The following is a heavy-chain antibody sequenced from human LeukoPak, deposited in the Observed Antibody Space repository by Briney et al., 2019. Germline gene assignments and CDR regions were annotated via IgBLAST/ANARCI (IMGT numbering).Heavy chain of an antibody. J-gene: IGHJ6*03. CDR3: AKLDRCSSPSCLGYMDV. D-gene: IGHD2-2*01. Sequence: DSVKGRFTISRDNSKNTLYLQMNSLRAEDTAVYYCAKLDRCSSPSCLGYMDVWGKGTTVTVSS. V-gene: IGHV3-30*02.